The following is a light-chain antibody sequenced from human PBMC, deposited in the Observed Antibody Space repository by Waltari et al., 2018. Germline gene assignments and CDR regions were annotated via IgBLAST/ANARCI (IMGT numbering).Light chain of an antibody. CDR1: NSNIGNYA. CDR3: ATWDDSLNGVV. Sequence: QSVLTQPPSASGTPGQRVTMSCSGSNSNIGNYAVQWYQQLPGTAPKLLIYSNNQGPSGVPDRFSGSKSGTSASLVISGLQSDDEADYHCATWDDSLNGVVFGGGTRLTVL. J-gene: IGLJ2*01. CDR2: SNN. V-gene: IGLV1-44*01.